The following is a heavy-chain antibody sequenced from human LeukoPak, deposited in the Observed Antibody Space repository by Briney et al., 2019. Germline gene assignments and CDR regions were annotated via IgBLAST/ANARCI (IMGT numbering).Heavy chain of an antibody. CDR2: IYYSGST. D-gene: IGHD5-24*01. CDR3: ARTRDGYNYIDAFDI. CDR1: GGAISPYY. J-gene: IGHJ3*02. Sequence: SETLSLTCTVSGGAISPYYWTWIRQPPGKGLEWIGYIYYSGSTNYNPSLKSRVTISVDTSKNQFSLKLSSVTAADTAVYYCARTRDGYNYIDAFDIWGQGTMVTVSS. V-gene: IGHV4-59*01.